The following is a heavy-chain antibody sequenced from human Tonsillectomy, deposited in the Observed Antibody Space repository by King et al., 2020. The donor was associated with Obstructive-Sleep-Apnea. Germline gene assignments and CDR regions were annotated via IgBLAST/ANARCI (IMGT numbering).Heavy chain of an antibody. Sequence: QLQESGPGLVKPSETLSLTCTVSGGSISSSNYYWGWIRQPPGKGLEWIGSIYYSGSTYYNPSLKSRVTISVDTSKNQFSLKLSSVTAADTAVYYCSRDESSWDLLGNFDLWGRGTLVTVSS. V-gene: IGHV4-39*07. D-gene: IGHD6-13*01. J-gene: IGHJ2*01. CDR3: SRDESSWDLLGNFDL. CDR2: IYYSGST. CDR1: GGSISSSNYY.